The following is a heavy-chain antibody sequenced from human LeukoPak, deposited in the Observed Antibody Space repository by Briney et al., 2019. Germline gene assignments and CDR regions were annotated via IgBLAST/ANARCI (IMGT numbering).Heavy chain of an antibody. V-gene: IGHV3-33*01. CDR2: IWYDGSNE. D-gene: IGHD3-10*01. J-gene: IGHJ6*02. CDR1: GFTFRSHG. Sequence: TGGSLRLSCAASGFTFRSHGMHWVRQAPGKGLEWVAGIWYDGSNEDYADSVKGRFIISRDNSKNTLYLQMNSLSVEDTAIYYCARDGQNGSPYATDVWGQGTTVTVS. CDR3: ARDGQNGSPYATDV.